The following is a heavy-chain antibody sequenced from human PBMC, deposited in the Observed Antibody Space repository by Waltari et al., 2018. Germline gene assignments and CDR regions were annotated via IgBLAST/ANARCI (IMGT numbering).Heavy chain of an antibody. CDR1: GFTFSSYA. D-gene: IGHD2-2*02. CDR3: AKDQLRYCSSTSCYTGYWYFDL. Sequence: EVQLVASGGGLVQPGGSLRLCCAASGFTFSSYAMSWVRQAPGKGLEWVSAISGSGGSTYYSDSVKGRFTISRDNSKNTLYLQMNSLRAEDTAVYYCAKDQLRYCSSTSCYTGYWYFDLWGRGTLVTVSS. CDR2: ISGSGGST. J-gene: IGHJ2*01. V-gene: IGHV3-23*04.